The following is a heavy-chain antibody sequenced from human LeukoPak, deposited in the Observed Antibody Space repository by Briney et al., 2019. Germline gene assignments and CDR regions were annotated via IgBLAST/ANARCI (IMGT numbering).Heavy chain of an antibody. D-gene: IGHD1-26*01. V-gene: IGHV1-18*01. CDR3: ARERVVVGTIDY. CDR1: GYDFSSYG. Sequence: ASVKVSCKASGYDFSSYGISWVRQAPGQGLQWMGWISVYNGKTKYGPLQGRVTMTTDTSTDTAYMELRGLSSDDTAVYYCARERVVVGTIDYWGQGTLVTVSS. J-gene: IGHJ4*02. CDR2: ISVYNGKT.